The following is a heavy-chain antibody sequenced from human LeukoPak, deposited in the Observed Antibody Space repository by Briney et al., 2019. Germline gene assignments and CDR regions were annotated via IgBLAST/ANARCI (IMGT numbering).Heavy chain of an antibody. D-gene: IGHD6-13*01. J-gene: IGHJ5*02. CDR3: ARDDRLIIAAAGLYNWFDP. Sequence: PGGSLRLSCAASGFPFSSYSMNWVRQAPGKGLEWVSSISSGTSFIYYADSVKGRFTISRDNAKNSLYLQMNSLTAADTAVYYCARDDRLIIAAAGLYNWFDPWGQGTLVTVSS. CDR1: GFPFSSYS. V-gene: IGHV3-21*04. CDR2: ISSGTSFI.